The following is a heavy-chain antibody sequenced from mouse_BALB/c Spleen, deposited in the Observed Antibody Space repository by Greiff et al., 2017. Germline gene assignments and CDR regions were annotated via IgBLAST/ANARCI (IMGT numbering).Heavy chain of an antibody. D-gene: IGHD2-1*01. J-gene: IGHJ4*01. V-gene: IGHV1S56*01. CDR1: GYTFTSYD. Sequence: QVQLQQSGPELVKPGAFVKLSCKSSGYTFTSYDINWVKQRPGQGLVLFGWIYTGDGSTKYNEKFKGKATLTADKSSSTAYMQLRSLTSENSAVYFCARDGNYHYYAMDKWGQGSTVTVTA. CDR3: ARDGNYHYYAMDK. CDR2: IYTGDGST.